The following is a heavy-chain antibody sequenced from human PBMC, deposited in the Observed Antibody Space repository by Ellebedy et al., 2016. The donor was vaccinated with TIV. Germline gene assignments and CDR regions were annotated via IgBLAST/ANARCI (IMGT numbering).Heavy chain of an antibody. D-gene: IGHD3-10*01. J-gene: IGHJ3*01. CDR3: ARGGGDRPHALDV. Sequence: MPSETLSLTCTVSGGSMISNDHYWSWVRQPPGKGLEWIGYIYYSGTTYYNPSLKHRLTMSVNKSKSQVSLKLTSVTATATAVYYCARGGGDRPHALDVWGQGTKVTVSS. V-gene: IGHV4-30-4*01. CDR1: GGSMISNDHY. CDR2: IYYSGTT.